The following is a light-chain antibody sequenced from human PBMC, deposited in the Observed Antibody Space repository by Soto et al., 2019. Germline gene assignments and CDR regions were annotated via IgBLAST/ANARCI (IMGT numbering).Light chain of an antibody. Sequence: EIVLTQSPGTLSLSPGERATLSCSASQSLSSSQLAWYQQKPGQAPRLLIHDASSRATGISDRFTGSGSGTDFTLTITALEPEDFAVYYCQQYGSSPRTCGLGTKVDIK. CDR3: QQYGSSPRT. CDR2: DAS. V-gene: IGKV3-20*01. CDR1: QSLSSSQ. J-gene: IGKJ1*01.